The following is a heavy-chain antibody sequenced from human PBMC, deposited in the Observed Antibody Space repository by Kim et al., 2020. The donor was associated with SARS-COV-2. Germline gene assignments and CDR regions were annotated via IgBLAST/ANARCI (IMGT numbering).Heavy chain of an antibody. CDR1: GFTFTSSS. Sequence: GGSLRLSCAASGFTFTSSSMNWVRQAPGKGLQWVSGISGSGGATFSTAAVKGRFTFSRDTAKNTVSLQMNSLRVDDTAVYYCARRDCRGGSCLFFD. CDR2: ISGSGGAT. CDR3: ARRDCRGGSCLFFD. J-gene: IGHJ4*01. V-gene: IGHV3-23*01. D-gene: IGHD2-15*01.